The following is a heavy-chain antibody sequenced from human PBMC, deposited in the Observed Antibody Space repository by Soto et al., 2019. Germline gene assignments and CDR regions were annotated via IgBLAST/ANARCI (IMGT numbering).Heavy chain of an antibody. CDR3: GKASTYPLDGVDV. CDR2: ISVSGANT. V-gene: IGHV3-23*01. Sequence: VGPLRLSCRASGLPFRSYALTWVRTAPGKGLEWVSVISVSGANTYYADSVKGRFTISRDNSKNTLYLQMNSLRAEDTAIYYCGKASTYPLDGVDVWGQGTTVT. CDR1: GLPFRSYA. J-gene: IGHJ6*02. D-gene: IGHD3-16*01.